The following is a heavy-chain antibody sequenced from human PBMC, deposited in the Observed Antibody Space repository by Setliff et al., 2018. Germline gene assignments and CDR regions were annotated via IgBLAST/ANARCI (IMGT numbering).Heavy chain of an antibody. CDR2: IKEDGSEK. Sequence: GGSLRLSCAASGFTFSSYRMHWVRQAPGKGLEWVATIKEDGSEKYYVDSVKGRFTISRDNAKNSLYLQMNSLRAEDTALYYCASGVPRKWYDGSGSSMLDYWGQGTLVTVSS. CDR1: GFTFSSYR. J-gene: IGHJ4*02. CDR3: ASGVPRKWYDGSGSSMLDY. V-gene: IGHV3-7*01. D-gene: IGHD3-22*01.